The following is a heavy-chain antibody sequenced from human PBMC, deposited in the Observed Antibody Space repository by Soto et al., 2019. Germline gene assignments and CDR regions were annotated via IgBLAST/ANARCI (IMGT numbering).Heavy chain of an antibody. CDR2: ISYDETAT. J-gene: IGHJ4*02. D-gene: IGHD3-10*01. Sequence: QVQLVESGGGVVQPGTSLRLSCAASGFTFSGYGVHWVRQAPGKGLEWVATISYDETATYYSDSVKGRFTISRDNSKNTLFLQMNSLKTEDTSMYYCAKGSELRVTWDFDYWGQGTLVTLSS. V-gene: IGHV3-30*18. CDR3: AKGSELRVTWDFDY. CDR1: GFTFSGYG.